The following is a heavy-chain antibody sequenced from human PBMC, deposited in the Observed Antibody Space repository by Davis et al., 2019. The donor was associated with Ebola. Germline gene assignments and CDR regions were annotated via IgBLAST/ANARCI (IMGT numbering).Heavy chain of an antibody. V-gene: IGHV3-7*03. CDR3: ATGGSPSGRLGD. CDR1: GFTFSNHW. CDR2: INQDGSER. J-gene: IGHJ4*02. D-gene: IGHD6-6*01. Sequence: GESLKISCAVSGFTFSNHWMTWVRQAPGKGLEWVANINQDGSERYYVDSVKGRLTISRDNAKNSLDLQMNSLRAEDTAVYYCATGGSPSGRLGDWGQGTLVTASS.